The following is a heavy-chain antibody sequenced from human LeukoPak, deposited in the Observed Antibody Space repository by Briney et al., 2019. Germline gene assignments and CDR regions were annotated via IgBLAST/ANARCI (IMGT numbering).Heavy chain of an antibody. J-gene: IGHJ4*02. Sequence: ASVKVSCKASGYTFTGYYMHWVRQAPGQELEWMGWISPNSGATNYAQKFQGRVTMTRDTSISTAYMELSRLRSDDTAVYYCAISGSYELSFDYWGQGTLVTVSS. V-gene: IGHV1-2*02. CDR3: AISGSYELSFDY. D-gene: IGHD3-10*01. CDR1: GYTFTGYY. CDR2: ISPNSGAT.